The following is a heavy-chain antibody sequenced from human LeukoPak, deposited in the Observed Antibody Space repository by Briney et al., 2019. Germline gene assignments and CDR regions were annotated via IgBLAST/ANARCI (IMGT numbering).Heavy chain of an antibody. CDR2: IYYSGST. CDR1: GGSISTYY. J-gene: IGHJ4*02. CDR3: ARGQYSSSWYDY. V-gene: IGHV4-59*01. Sequence: PSETLSLTCTVSGGSISTYYWSWIRQPPGKGLEWIGYIYYSGSTNYNPSHKSRVTISVDTSKNQFSLKLSSVTAADTAVYYCARGQYSSSWYDYWGQGTLVTVSS. D-gene: IGHD6-13*01.